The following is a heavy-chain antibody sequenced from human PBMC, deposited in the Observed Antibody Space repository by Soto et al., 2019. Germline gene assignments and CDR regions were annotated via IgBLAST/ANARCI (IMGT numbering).Heavy chain of an antibody. J-gene: IGHJ4*02. CDR3: ARDLAAGDH. CDR1: GYTFTHYY. Sequence: QVQLVQSGAEVKKPGASVKLACRTSGYTFTHYYIHWVRQAPGQGLEWLAIINPASGSTNYAKDFQGRSALTMDTSTTTVYMELSGLRADDTAIFYCARDLAAGDHWGQETLVTVSS. V-gene: IGHV1-46*01. CDR2: INPASGST. D-gene: IGHD6-13*01.